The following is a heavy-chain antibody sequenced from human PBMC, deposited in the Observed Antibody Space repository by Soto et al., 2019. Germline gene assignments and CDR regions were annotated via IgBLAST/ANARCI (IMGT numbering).Heavy chain of an antibody. J-gene: IGHJ4*02. CDR2: IYSGGST. D-gene: IGHD3-16*01. CDR3: ARDPWAADY. V-gene: IGHV3-66*01. Sequence: HPGGSLRLSCAASGFTVSTKYMSWVRQAPGKGLEWVSVIYSGGSTFYADSVRGRFTISRDNSKNTVNLQMNSLRAEDTAVYYCARDPWAADYWGQGTLVTVPQ. CDR1: GFTVSTKY.